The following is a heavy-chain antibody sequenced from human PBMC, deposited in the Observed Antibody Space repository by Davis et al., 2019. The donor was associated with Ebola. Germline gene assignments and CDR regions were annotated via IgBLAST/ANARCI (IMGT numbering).Heavy chain of an antibody. V-gene: IGHV3-15*07. J-gene: IGHJ4*02. D-gene: IGHD5-18*01. CDR3: TRCDFWDTAMTY. Sequence: PGGSLRLSCAASGFTFSNAWMNWVRQAPGKGLEWVGRIKSKTDGGTTDYAAPVKGRFTISRDDSKNTLYLQMNSLKTEDTAVYYCTRCDFWDTAMTYWGQGTLVTVSS. CDR1: GFTFSNAW. CDR2: IKSKTDGGTT.